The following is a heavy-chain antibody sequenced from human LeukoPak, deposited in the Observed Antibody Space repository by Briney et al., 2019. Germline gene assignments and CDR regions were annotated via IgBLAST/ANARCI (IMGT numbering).Heavy chain of an antibody. V-gene: IGHV3-21*01. D-gene: IGHD2-15*01. J-gene: IGHJ4*02. CDR3: ARVWEGIGGYCSGGSCYSIDY. CDR2: ISSSSSYI. Sequence: GGSLRLSCAASGFTFSSYSMNWVRQAPGKGLEWVSSISSSSSYIYYADSVKGRFTISSDNAKNSLYLQMNSLRAEDTAVYYCARVWEGIGGYCSGGSCYSIDYWGQGTLVTVSS. CDR1: GFTFSSYS.